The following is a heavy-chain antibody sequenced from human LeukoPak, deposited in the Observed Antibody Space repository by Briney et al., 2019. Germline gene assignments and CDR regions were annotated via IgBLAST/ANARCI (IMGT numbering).Heavy chain of an antibody. Sequence: PSETLSLTCTVSGGSISSYYWSWIRQPPGKGLEWIGYIYYSGSTNYNPSLKSRVTISVDTSKNQFSLKLSSVTAADTAVYYCARRAFSGSCRFDYWGQGNLVTVSS. CDR1: GGSISSYY. D-gene: IGHD1-26*01. J-gene: IGHJ4*02. V-gene: IGHV4-59*08. CDR2: IYYSGST. CDR3: ARRAFSGSCRFDY.